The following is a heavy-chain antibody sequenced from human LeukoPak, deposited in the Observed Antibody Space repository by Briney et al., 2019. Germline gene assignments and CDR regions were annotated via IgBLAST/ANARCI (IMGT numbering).Heavy chain of an antibody. J-gene: IGHJ6*02. CDR2: ISGSGGST. D-gene: IGHD3-10*01. V-gene: IGHV3-23*01. CDR1: GFTFSSYA. Sequence: PGGSLRLSCAAPGFTFSSYAMSWVRQAPGKGLEWVSAISGSGGSTYYADSVKGRFTISRDDSKNTLYLQMNSLRAEDTAVYYCANAASMVRGVTRYYGMDVWGQGTTVTVSS. CDR3: ANAASMVRGVTRYYGMDV.